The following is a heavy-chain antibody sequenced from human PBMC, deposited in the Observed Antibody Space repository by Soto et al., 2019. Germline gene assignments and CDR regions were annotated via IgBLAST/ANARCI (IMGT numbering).Heavy chain of an antibody. CDR1: GGSFSGYY. CDR3: ARARDITMVRGVIARNFDY. CDR2: INHSGST. V-gene: IGHV4-34*01. Sequence: GTLSLTCAVYGGSFSGYYWSWIRQPPGKGLEWIGEINHSGSTNYNPSLKSRVTISVDTSKNQFSLKLSSVTAADTAVYYCARARDITMVRGVIARNFDYWGQGTLVTVSS. J-gene: IGHJ4*02. D-gene: IGHD3-10*01.